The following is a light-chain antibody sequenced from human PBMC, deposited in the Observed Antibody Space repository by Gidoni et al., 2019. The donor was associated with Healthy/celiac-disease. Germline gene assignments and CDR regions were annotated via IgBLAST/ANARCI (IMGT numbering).Light chain of an antibody. Sequence: QSVLTQPPSVSGAPGPRVTISCTGSSSNIGACYDVHWYHQLPGTAPKLLIYGNSHRPSGFPDRFSGSKSGTSASLAITGLQAEDEADYYCQSYDSSLSGSVFGGGTKLXVX. V-gene: IGLV1-40*01. CDR2: GNS. CDR3: QSYDSSLSGSV. CDR1: SSNIGACYD. J-gene: IGLJ2*01.